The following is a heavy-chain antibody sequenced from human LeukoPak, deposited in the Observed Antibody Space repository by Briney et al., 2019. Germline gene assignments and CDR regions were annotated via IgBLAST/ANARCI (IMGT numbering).Heavy chain of an antibody. J-gene: IGHJ4*02. Sequence: PGGSLRLSCAVSEFTFSSYDMSWVRQAPGKGLEWVSAISGSGGSTYYADSVKGRFTISRDNSKNTLYLQMNSLRAEDTAVYYCAKNPHVLLWFGELSYWGQGTLVTVSS. CDR2: ISGSGGST. CDR3: AKNPHVLLWFGELSY. D-gene: IGHD3-10*01. V-gene: IGHV3-23*01. CDR1: EFTFSSYD.